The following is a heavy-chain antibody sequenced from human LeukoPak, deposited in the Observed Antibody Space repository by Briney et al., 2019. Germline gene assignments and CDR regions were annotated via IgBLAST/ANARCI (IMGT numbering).Heavy chain of an antibody. CDR2: INPNSGGT. J-gene: IGHJ5*02. CDR1: GYTFTGYY. V-gene: IGHV1-2*02. CDR3: ARGGSSSWFTRKYNWFDP. Sequence: ASVKVSCKASGYTFTGYYMHWVRQAPGQGLEWMGWINPNSGGTNYAQKFQGRVTMTRDTSISTAYMELSRLRSDDTAVYYCARGGSSSWFTRKYNWFDPWGQGTLVTVSS. D-gene: IGHD6-13*01.